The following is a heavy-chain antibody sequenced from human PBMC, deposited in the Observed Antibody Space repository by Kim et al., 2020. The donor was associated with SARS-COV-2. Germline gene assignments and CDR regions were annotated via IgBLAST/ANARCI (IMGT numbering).Heavy chain of an antibody. J-gene: IGHJ4*02. CDR2: TSYDGNTK. V-gene: IGHV3-30*18. D-gene: IGHD6-13*01. Sequence: GGSLRLSCAASGFTFSTYGMHWVRQAPGKGLEWVAVTSYDGNTKYYADSVRGRFTISRDNSKNTQFLEMNSLSAEDTAVFYCAKAVRPSSWDFDYWGQVNLVTVSS. CDR1: GFTFSTYG. CDR3: AKAVRPSSWDFDY.